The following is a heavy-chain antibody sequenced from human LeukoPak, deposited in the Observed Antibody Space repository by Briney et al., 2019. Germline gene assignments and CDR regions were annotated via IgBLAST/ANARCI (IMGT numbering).Heavy chain of an antibody. V-gene: IGHV1-18*01. CDR2: ISAFNGNT. Sequence: ASVKVSCKASGYTFTSYGISWVRQAPGQGLEWMGWISAFNGNTNYAQKLQGRITMTTDTSTSTVYMELRSLRSDDTAVYYCARGGTVVDTANPFDFWGQRTLVTVSS. D-gene: IGHD5-18*01. J-gene: IGHJ4*02. CDR3: ARGGTVVDTANPFDF. CDR1: GYTFTSYG.